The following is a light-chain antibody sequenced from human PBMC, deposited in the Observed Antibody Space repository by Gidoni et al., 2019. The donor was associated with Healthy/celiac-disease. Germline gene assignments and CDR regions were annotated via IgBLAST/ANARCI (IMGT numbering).Light chain of an antibody. Sequence: DIQMTPSPSSLSAAVGDRVTITCQASQDSSNYLNWYQQKPGKAPKLLIYDASNFETGVPSRFSGSGSGTDFTFTISSLQPEDIATYYCQQYDNLPLTFGGGTKVDIK. V-gene: IGKV1-33*01. CDR2: DAS. CDR3: QQYDNLPLT. J-gene: IGKJ4*01. CDR1: QDSSNY.